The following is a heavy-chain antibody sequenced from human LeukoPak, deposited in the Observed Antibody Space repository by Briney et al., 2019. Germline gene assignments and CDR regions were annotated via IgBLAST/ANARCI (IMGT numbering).Heavy chain of an antibody. J-gene: IGHJ3*02. CDR3: ARVGGITMIVVFISDAFDI. D-gene: IGHD3-22*01. Sequence: SETLSLTCTVSGYSISSGYYWGWIRQPPGKGLEWIGSIYHSGSTYYNPSLKSRVTISVDTSKNQFSLKLSSVTAADTAVYYCARVGGITMIVVFISDAFDIWGQGTMVTVSS. CDR2: IYHSGST. CDR1: GYSISSGYY. V-gene: IGHV4-38-2*02.